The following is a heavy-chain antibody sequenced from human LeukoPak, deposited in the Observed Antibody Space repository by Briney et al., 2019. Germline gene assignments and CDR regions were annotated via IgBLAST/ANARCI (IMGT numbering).Heavy chain of an antibody. V-gene: IGHV3-7*01. D-gene: IGHD6-19*01. CDR2: IKQDGSEK. CDR1: GFTFSAYY. Sequence: GGSLRLSCAASGFTFSAYYMTWFRQAPGKGLEWVANIKQDGSEKFYVDSVQGRFATSRDNAKNSLYLQMNSLRVEDTAVYFCAGGSGWLVDSWGQGTLVTVSS. CDR3: AGGSGWLVDS. J-gene: IGHJ4*02.